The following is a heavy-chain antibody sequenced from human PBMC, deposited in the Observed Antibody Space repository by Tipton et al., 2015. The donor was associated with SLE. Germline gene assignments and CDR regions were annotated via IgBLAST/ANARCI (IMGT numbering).Heavy chain of an antibody. CDR1: GDSISGHY. V-gene: IGHV4-59*08. CDR2: IYDSGGT. J-gene: IGHJ4*02. CDR3: ARHAGDYAYFDS. D-gene: IGHD4-17*01. Sequence: GLVKPSETLSLTCTVSGDSISGHYRSWIRQPPGKGLEWIGYIYDSGGTSYNPPLKSRVTISEDTPKQRFPLKLSSLTAADTAVYYCARHAGDYAYFDSWGQGTLVTVSS.